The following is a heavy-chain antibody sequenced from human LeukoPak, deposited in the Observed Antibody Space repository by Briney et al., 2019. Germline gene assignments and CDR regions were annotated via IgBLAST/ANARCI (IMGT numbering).Heavy chain of an antibody. J-gene: IGHJ4*02. CDR2: ITTYNGNT. V-gene: IGHV1-18*01. D-gene: IGHD4-17*01. CDR1: GYTFTSYP. Sequence: GGSVKVSCKASGYTFTSYPISWVRQAPGQGLEWMGWITTYNGNTNYAQKLQGRVTMTTDTSTSTAYMDLRGLRSDDTAVYYCARGYDYGDYVGDFDYWGQGTLVTVPS. CDR3: ARGYDYGDYVGDFDY.